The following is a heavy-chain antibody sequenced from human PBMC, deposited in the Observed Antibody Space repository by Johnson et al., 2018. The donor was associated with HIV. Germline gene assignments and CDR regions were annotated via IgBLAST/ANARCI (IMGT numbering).Heavy chain of an antibody. Sequence: VLLVESGGGVVRPGGSLRLPCAASGFTFDDYGMSWVRHAPGQGLEWVSGINWNGGSTGYADSVKGRFTISRDNAKNSLYLQMNSLRAEDTAFYYCARVRLELGDAFDIWGQGTMVTVSS. CDR1: GFTFDDYG. J-gene: IGHJ3*02. CDR2: INWNGGST. D-gene: IGHD1-7*01. V-gene: IGHV3-20*04. CDR3: ARVRLELGDAFDI.